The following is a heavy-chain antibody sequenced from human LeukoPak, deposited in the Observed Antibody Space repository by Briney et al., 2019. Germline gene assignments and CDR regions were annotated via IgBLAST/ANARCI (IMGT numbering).Heavy chain of an antibody. V-gene: IGHV4-59*11. CDR1: GDSMSIHH. CDR2: VTNSGTT. Sequence: SETLSLTCSVSGDSMSIHHWIWTRQSPGKGLEWIGYVTNSGTTKFNPYLKSRVTISRDTSKNQISLRLSSVTAADTAVFFCARFVVVRGRMEYYYCYMDVWGRGNTVIVSS. CDR3: ARFVVVRGRMEYYYCYMDV. J-gene: IGHJ6*03. D-gene: IGHD2-2*01.